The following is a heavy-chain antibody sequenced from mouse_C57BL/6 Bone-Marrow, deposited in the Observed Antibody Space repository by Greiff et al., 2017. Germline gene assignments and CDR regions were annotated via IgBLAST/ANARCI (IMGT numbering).Heavy chain of an antibody. CDR1: GYTFTNYY. Sequence: EVQLKQSGPELVKPGASVKISCKASGYTFTNYYMNWVKQSPGKSLEWIGDINPNSGGTSYNQKFKGQATLTGDNTSSTAYMQLRSLTSEDSAVYYCARQTAYYSNHYAMDDWGKGTSVTVSS. V-gene: IGHV1-26*01. CDR2: INPNSGGT. D-gene: IGHD2-5*01. CDR3: ARQTAYYSNHYAMDD. J-gene: IGHJ4*01.